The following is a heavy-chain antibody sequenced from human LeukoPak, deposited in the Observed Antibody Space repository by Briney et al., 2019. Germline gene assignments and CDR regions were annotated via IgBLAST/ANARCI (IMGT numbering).Heavy chain of an antibody. CDR2: INYCGST. CDR1: GGSISSNY. Sequence: PSETLSLTCTVAGGSISSNYWSWIRQPPGKGLEWIGYINYCGSTNYSPSLKSRVNISVGTSKNQFSLKLTSVTAADTAIYFCVIEGYSTCIGDYWGQGTHVTVSS. CDR3: VIEGYSTCIGDY. V-gene: IGHV4-59*01. D-gene: IGHD1-26*01. J-gene: IGHJ4*02.